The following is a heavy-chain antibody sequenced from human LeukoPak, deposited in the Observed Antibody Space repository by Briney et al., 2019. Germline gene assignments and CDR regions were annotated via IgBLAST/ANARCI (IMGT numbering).Heavy chain of an antibody. CDR1: GFTFSSYG. V-gene: IGHV3-30*18. D-gene: IGHD3-9*01. J-gene: IGHJ4*02. CDR2: ISYDGSNK. CDR3: AKNRDDWLLNYFDY. Sequence: GGSLRLSCAASGFTFSSYGMHWVRQAPGKGLEWVAVISYDGSNKYYADSVKGRFTISRDNSKNTLYLQMYSLRAEDTAVYYCAKNRDDWLLNYFDYWGQGTLVTVSS.